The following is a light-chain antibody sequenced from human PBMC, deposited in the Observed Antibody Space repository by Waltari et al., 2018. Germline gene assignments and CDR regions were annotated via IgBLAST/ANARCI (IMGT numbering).Light chain of an antibody. Sequence: TQSPDFQSVTPKERVTITCRASQSINTWLAWYQHRPGKAPKLLIQKASFLQSGVPSRFSGSESGTEFTLTINSLQPDDLATYHCQQYNSDQYTFGQGTKLEI. V-gene: IGKV1-5*03. CDR1: QSINTW. J-gene: IGKJ2*01. CDR2: KAS. CDR3: QQYNSDQYT.